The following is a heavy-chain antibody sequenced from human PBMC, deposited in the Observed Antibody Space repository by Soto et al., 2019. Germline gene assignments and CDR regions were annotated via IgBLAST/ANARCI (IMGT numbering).Heavy chain of an antibody. V-gene: IGHV2-5*01. CDR1: GFSLNTRAVG. Sequence: QITLKESGPTLVKPTQTLTLTCTFSGFSLNTRAVGVGWIRQAPGKALEWLALINWNDDGRYSPSLKDRLTITKDTSKNHVVLTMTNIGPVDTATYYCAHRHDLGGFDIWGQGTAVTVSS. J-gene: IGHJ3*02. CDR3: AHRHDLGGFDI. D-gene: IGHD2-15*01. CDR2: INWNDDG.